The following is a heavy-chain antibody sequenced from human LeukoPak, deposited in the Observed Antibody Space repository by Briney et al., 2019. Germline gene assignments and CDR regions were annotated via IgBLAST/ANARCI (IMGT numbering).Heavy chain of an antibody. D-gene: IGHD1-26*01. CDR3: ARRGGSYYGDAFDI. CDR2: IFPGDSDT. Sequence: GEPLKISCKASGYSFTSYWFGWLRQMPGKGLEWLGIIFPGDSDTRYSPSFQGQVTISADKSISTAYLQWSSLKASDTAMYYCARRGGSYYGDAFDIWGQGTMVTVSS. J-gene: IGHJ3*02. CDR1: GYSFTSYW. V-gene: IGHV5-51*01.